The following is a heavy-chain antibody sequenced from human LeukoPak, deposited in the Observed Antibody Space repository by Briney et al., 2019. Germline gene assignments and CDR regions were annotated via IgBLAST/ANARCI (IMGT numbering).Heavy chain of an antibody. Sequence: ASVKVSCKTSGYTFTDYDITWVRQAPGQGLEWMGRVSPYNGNTYYSQRFQGRVTITKDTSTGTAYMDLRNLRTDDTAMYYCARNGRVRRVVKDLFEYWGQGTLVAVSS. CDR1: GYTFTDYD. CDR2: VSPYNGNT. D-gene: IGHD3-10*01. V-gene: IGHV1-18*01. CDR3: ARNGRVRRVVKDLFEY. J-gene: IGHJ4*02.